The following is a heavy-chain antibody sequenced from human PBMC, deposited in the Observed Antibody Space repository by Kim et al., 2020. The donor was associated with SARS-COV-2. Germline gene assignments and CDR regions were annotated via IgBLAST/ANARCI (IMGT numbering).Heavy chain of an antibody. J-gene: IGHJ4*02. CDR1: GESVGSGSFY. Sequence: SETLSLTCTVSGESVGSGSFYWSWIRQPPGKGLEWLASILYNGNTEYNPSLKSRANISLDMSSEQFSLRLASLTAADTAVYYCARMNHDYVWGSYSIDYWGQGTLVTVSS. CDR3: ARMNHDYVWGSYSIDY. CDR2: ILYNGNT. D-gene: IGHD3-16*01. V-gene: IGHV4-61*01.